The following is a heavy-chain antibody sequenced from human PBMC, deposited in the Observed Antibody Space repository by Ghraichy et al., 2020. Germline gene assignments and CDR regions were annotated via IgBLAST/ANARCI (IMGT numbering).Heavy chain of an antibody. D-gene: IGHD3-9*01. CDR3: ERQQVPLGRKYYDILTGYYRVYYGMDV. V-gene: IGHV1-8*01. CDR2: MNPNSGNT. Sequence: ASVKVSCKASGYTFTRYDINWLRQATGQGLEWMGWMNPNSGNTGYAQKFQGRVTMTRNTSLSTAYMELGSLRFEDTAVYYCERQQVPLGRKYYDILTGYYRVYYGMDVWGQGTTVTVSS. CDR1: GYTFTRYD. J-gene: IGHJ6*02.